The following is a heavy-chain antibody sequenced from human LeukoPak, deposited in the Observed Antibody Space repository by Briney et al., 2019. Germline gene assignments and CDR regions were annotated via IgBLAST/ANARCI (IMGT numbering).Heavy chain of an antibody. V-gene: IGHV3-23*01. CDR3: AKCGDYDFWSGYYWDY. J-gene: IGHJ4*02. CDR2: ISGSGGST. Sequence: GGSLRLSCAAAGFTFSSYAMSWVRQAPGKGLEWVSAISGSGGSTYYADSVKGRFTISRDNSKNTLYLQMNSLRAEDTAVYYCAKCGDYDFWSGYYWDYWGQGTLVTVSS. D-gene: IGHD3-3*01. CDR1: GFTFSSYA.